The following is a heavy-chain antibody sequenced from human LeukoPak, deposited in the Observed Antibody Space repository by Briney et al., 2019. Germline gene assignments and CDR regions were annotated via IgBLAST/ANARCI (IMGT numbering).Heavy chain of an antibody. CDR3: TTDLGTYYHGSQRLIPIDY. V-gene: IGHV3-15*01. J-gene: IGHJ4*02. CDR1: GFTFRNFW. D-gene: IGHD3-10*01. Sequence: GGSLRLSCAASGFTFRNFWMSWVRQAPGKGLEWIGRIKSKTDGETTNYAEPVRGRFTISRDDSKSAVYLQMNSLKIEDTAVYYCTTDLGTYYHGSQRLIPIDYWGQGTLVTVSS. CDR2: IKSKTDGETT.